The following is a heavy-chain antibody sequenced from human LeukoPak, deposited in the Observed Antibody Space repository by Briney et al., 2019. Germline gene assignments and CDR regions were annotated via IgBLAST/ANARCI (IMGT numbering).Heavy chain of an antibody. J-gene: IGHJ4*02. D-gene: IGHD3-3*01. Sequence: GRSLRLSCAASGFTFSDYYMSWIRQAPGKGLEWVSYISSSGSTIYYADSVKGRFTISRDNAKNSLYLQMNSLRAEDTAVYYCARVFEDVPQFDYWGQGTLVTVSS. CDR3: ARVFEDVPQFDY. V-gene: IGHV3-11*01. CDR1: GFTFSDYY. CDR2: ISSSGSTI.